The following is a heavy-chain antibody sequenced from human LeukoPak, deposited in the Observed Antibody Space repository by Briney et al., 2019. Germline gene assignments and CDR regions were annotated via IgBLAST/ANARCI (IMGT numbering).Heavy chain of an antibody. J-gene: IGHJ6*03. CDR3: ARGSGSPSPLYYYYYMDV. CDR2: IIPIFGTA. CDR1: AGTFSSYA. V-gene: IGHV1-69*05. Sequence: GASVKVSCKASAGTFSSYAISRVRQAPAQGLEWMGGIIPIFGTANYAQKFQGRVTITTDESTSTAYMELSSLRSEDTAVYYCARGSGSPSPLYYYYYMDVWGKGTTVTVSS. D-gene: IGHD1-26*01.